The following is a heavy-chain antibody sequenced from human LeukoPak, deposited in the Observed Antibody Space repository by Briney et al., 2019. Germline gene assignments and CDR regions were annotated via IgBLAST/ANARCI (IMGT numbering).Heavy chain of an antibody. J-gene: IGHJ4*02. Sequence: PSETLSLACTVSGGSISSSSYYWGWVRQPPGKGLEWIGSFYYSGSTYYNPSLKSRVTISVDTSKNQFSLKLSSVTAADTAVYYCARDRGSSWFFDYWGQGTLITVSS. CDR2: FYYSGST. D-gene: IGHD6-13*01. CDR1: GGSISSSSYY. V-gene: IGHV4-39*07. CDR3: ARDRGSSWFFDY.